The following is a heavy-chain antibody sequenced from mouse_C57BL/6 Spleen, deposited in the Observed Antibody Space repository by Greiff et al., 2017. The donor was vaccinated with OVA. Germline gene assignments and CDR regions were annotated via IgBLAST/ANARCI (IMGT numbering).Heavy chain of an antibody. CDR2: IYPGSGNT. J-gene: IGHJ4*01. CDR3: ARGSYAMDY. Sequence: QVQLKESGAELVRPGASVKLSCKASGYTFTDYYINWVKQRPGQGLAWIARIYPGSGNTYYNEKFKGKATLTAEKSSSTAYMQLSSLTSEDSAVYFCARGSYAMDYWGQGTSVTVSS. V-gene: IGHV1-76*01. CDR1: GYTFTDYY.